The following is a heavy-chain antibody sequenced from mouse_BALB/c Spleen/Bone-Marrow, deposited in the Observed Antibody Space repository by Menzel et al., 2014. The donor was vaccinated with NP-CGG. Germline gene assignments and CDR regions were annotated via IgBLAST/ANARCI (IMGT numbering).Heavy chain of an antibody. CDR1: GYTFTSYY. D-gene: IGHD2-10*01. J-gene: IGHJ4*01. Sequence: QVQLQQSGAELVKPGASVKLSCKASGYTFTSYYLYWVKQRPGQGLEWIREINPSNGGTNFNERFKSKASLTVDKSSSTAYMQLNSLTSEDSAVYYCTRRSLLSDYYSMDYWGQGTSVTVSS. CDR3: TRRSLLSDYYSMDY. V-gene: IGHV1S81*02. CDR2: INPSNGGT.